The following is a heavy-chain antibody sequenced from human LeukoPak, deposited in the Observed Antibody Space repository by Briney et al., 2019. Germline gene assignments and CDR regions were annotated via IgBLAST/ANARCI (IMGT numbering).Heavy chain of an antibody. CDR3: ARDTVFGVIIGPRMDV. D-gene: IGHD3-3*01. V-gene: IGHV3-7*01. J-gene: IGHJ6*02. CDR1: GFTFSSYW. Sequence: PGGSLRLSCAASGFTFSSYWMSWVRQAPGKGLEWVAIIKPDGSDKYYVDSVEGRFTISRDNDKNSLYLQMNSLRAEDTAVYYCARDTVFGVIIGPRMDVWGQGTTVTVSS. CDR2: IKPDGSDK.